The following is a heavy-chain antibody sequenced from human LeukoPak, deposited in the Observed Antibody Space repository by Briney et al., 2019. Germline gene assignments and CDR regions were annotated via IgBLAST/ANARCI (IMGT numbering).Heavy chain of an antibody. J-gene: IGHJ6*02. D-gene: IGHD6-19*01. CDR2: ITTSSDTI. CDR3: AKAVAGSAGAQNYYYYGMDV. CDR1: GFTFSSYS. V-gene: IGHV3-48*01. Sequence: HPGGSLRLSCAASGFTFSSYSMNWVRQAPGKGLEWVSYITTSSDTIYYADSVKGRFIISRDNAKNSLYLQMNSLRAEDTAVYYCAKAVAGSAGAQNYYYYGMDVWGQGTTVTVSS.